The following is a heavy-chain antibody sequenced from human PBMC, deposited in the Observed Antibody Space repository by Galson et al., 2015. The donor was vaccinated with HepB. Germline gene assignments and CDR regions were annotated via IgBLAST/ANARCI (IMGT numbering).Heavy chain of an antibody. CDR1: GSTFINYD. D-gene: IGHD3/OR15-3a*01. CDR3: ASWTDVESPEDRGFDP. CDR2: MNPDRGNT. J-gene: IGHJ5*02. V-gene: IGHV1-8*01. Sequence: SVKVSCKASGSTFINYDINWVRQAAGQGLEWMAWMNPDRGNTEFAQKFQDRVTLTSNTSVSTAYMELSGLTSEDTAVYYCASWTDVESPEDRGFDPGGQGTLVIVSS.